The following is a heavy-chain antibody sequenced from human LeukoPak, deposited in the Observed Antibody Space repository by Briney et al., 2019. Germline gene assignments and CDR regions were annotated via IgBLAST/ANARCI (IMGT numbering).Heavy chain of an antibody. V-gene: IGHV3-72*01. Sequence: GGSLRLSCTGSGFTFSDYILDWVRQAPGKGLEWLGRICRGTNGYTTEYAASVEGRFHISRDDSKNSLYLQMNSLKIEDTAMYHCSRDGAAGDDSAFDIWGQGTMVTVSS. CDR3: SRDGAAGDDSAFDI. J-gene: IGHJ3*02. CDR1: GFTFSDYI. D-gene: IGHD3-22*01. CDR2: ICRGTNGYTT.